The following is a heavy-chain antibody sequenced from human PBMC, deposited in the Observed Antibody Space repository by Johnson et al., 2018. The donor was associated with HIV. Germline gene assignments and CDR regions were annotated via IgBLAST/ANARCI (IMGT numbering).Heavy chain of an antibody. CDR1: GFTFSSYA. D-gene: IGHD1-1*01. Sequence: VQLVESGGGLVQPGGSLRLSCAASGFTFSSYAMHWVRQAPGKGLEWVAVISYDGSIKNYEDSVTGRFTISRDNAKNSLHLQMNRLRAEDTAVYYCARDTGERQPAYLYAFDIWGQGTMVTVSS. CDR2: ISYDGSIK. J-gene: IGHJ3*02. V-gene: IGHV3-30-3*01. CDR3: ARDTGERQPAYLYAFDI.